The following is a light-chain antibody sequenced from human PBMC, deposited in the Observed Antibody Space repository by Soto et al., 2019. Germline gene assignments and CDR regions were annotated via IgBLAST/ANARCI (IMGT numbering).Light chain of an antibody. CDR1: QGLSTN. Sequence: DIQMTQSPSSVSASVGDRVTISFRASQGLSTNLVCYQQKPGKAPKLLIYSASTLQSGVPSRFSGSGSGTDFTLTITSLEPEDFATYYCQQANTFPLAFGQGTQVEI. V-gene: IGKV1-12*01. CDR3: QQANTFPLA. J-gene: IGKJ1*01. CDR2: SAS.